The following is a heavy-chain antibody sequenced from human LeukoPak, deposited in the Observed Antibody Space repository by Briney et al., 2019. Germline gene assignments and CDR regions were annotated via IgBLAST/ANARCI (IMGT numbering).Heavy chain of an antibody. Sequence: PGGSLRLSCAASGFTFSDYYMSWIRQAPGKGLEWVSYISNSGSTIYYADSVKGRFTISRDNAKNSLYLQMNSLRAEDTAVYYCARYYYDSSGYYYFDYWGQGTLVTVSS. CDR1: GFTFSDYY. CDR2: ISNSGSTI. D-gene: IGHD3-22*01. V-gene: IGHV3-11*01. CDR3: ARYYYDSSGYYYFDY. J-gene: IGHJ4*02.